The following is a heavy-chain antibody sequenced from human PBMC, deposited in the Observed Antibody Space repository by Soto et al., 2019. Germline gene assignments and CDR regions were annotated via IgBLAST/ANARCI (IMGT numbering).Heavy chain of an antibody. V-gene: IGHV3-23*01. D-gene: IGHD3-10*01. CDR2: ISGSGGST. CDR1: GFTFSSYA. Sequence: GGSLRLSCAASGFTFSSYAMSWVRQAPGKGLEWVSAISGSGGSTYYADSVKGRFTISRDNSKNTLYLQMNSLRAEDTAVYYCAKFGSGGDSGPLDVWGKGTTVTVSS. CDR3: AKFGSGGDSGPLDV. J-gene: IGHJ6*04.